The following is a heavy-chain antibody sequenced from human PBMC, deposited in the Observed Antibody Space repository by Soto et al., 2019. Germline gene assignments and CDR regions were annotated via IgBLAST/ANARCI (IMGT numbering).Heavy chain of an antibody. CDR1: GFTVSTNY. J-gene: IGHJ4*02. V-gene: IGHV3-53*02. CDR3: ARVWGYYFES. CDR2: IYTGGTT. D-gene: IGHD1-26*01. Sequence: EVKLVETGGALIQPGGSLTLSCAVSGFTVSTNYMAWVRQGPGKGLEWVSVIYTGGTTYYADSVTGRFTFSRDTSKNILYLHLNSLTTDDTALYYCARVWGYYFESWGQGTLVAVSS.